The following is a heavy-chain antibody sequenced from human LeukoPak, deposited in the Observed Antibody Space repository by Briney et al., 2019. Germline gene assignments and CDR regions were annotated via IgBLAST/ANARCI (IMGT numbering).Heavy chain of an antibody. Sequence: PGGSLRLSCAASGFTFSSYEMNWVRQAPGKGLEWVSYISSSGSTIYYADSVKGRFTISRDNAKNSLYLQMNSLRAEDTALYYCASHYGDYSFDYWGQGTLVTASS. CDR2: ISSSGSTI. V-gene: IGHV3-48*03. CDR3: ASHYGDYSFDY. J-gene: IGHJ4*02. D-gene: IGHD4-17*01. CDR1: GFTFSSYE.